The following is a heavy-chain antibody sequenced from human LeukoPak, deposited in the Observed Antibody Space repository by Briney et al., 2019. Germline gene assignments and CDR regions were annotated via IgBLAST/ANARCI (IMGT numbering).Heavy chain of an antibody. CDR2: ISYDGSNK. D-gene: IGHD3-10*01. CDR1: GFTFSSYG. J-gene: IGHJ3*02. Sequence: GGSLRLSCAASGFTFSSYGMHWVRQAPGKGLEWVAVISYDGSNKYYADSVKGRFTISRDNSKNTLFLQMNSLRAEDTAVYYCARGRGAGSSGRKGFDIWGQGTMVTVSS. CDR3: ARGRGAGSSGRKGFDI. V-gene: IGHV3-30*03.